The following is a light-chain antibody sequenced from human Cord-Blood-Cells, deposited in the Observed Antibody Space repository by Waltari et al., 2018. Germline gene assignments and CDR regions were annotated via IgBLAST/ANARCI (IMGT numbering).Light chain of an antibody. CDR2: EVS. Sequence: QSALTPPASVYGSPRQSLTLACTETSSDVGGFKYVPWYQQHPGKDPKLMIYEVSNRPSGVSNRCSGSKSGNTASLTISGRQAEDEADYYCSSYTSSSTLVFGGGTKLPVL. CDR1: SSDVGGFKY. V-gene: IGLV2-14*01. CDR3: SSYTSSSTLV. J-gene: IGLJ3*02.